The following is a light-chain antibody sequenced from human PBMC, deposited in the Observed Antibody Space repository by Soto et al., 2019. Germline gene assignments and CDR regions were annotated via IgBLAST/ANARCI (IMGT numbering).Light chain of an antibody. V-gene: IGKV4-1*01. CDR2: WAS. CDR1: QSVLYSSNDKNY. Sequence: DIVMTQSPDSLAVSLGERASINCRSNQSVLYSSNDKNYLAWYQQKPGQSPKLLIYWASSRESGVPARFSGSGSGTELTLTISSLQAEDVALYYCQQYYTTPFTFGPGTIVEIK. CDR3: QQYYTTPFT. J-gene: IGKJ3*01.